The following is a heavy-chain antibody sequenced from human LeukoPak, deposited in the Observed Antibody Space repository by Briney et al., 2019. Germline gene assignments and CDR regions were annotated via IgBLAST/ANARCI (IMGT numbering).Heavy chain of an antibody. CDR2: IYTSGST. D-gene: IGHD4-23*01. J-gene: IGHJ6*03. Sequence: SETLSLTCTVSGGSISSYYWSWIRQPAGKGLEWIGRIYTSGSTNYNPSLKSRVTMSVDTSKNQFSLKLSSVTAADTAVYYCARVYGGNSGGYYYYYMDVWGKGTTVTASS. CDR1: GGSISSYY. V-gene: IGHV4-4*07. CDR3: ARVYGGNSGGYYYYYMDV.